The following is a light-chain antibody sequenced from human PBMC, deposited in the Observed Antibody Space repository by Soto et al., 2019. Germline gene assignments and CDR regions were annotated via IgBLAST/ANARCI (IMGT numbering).Light chain of an antibody. V-gene: IGKV1-39*01. CDR1: HTISRY. J-gene: IGKJ2*01. CDR2: AAS. CDR3: QQTYTAPYT. Sequence: DTQMTQSPSSLSASVGDRVTITCRASHTISRYLSWYQQQPGKAPKLLVYAASTLQGGVPSRFSGSGAGTDFTLTISGLQPEDLATYYCQQTYTAPYTFGQGTKREIK.